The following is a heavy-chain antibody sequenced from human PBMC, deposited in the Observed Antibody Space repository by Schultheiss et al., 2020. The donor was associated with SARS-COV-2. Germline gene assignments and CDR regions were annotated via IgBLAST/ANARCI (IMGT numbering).Heavy chain of an antibody. D-gene: IGHD3-3*01. J-gene: IGHJ4*02. CDR2: INHSGST. CDR3: ARRSQTYYDFWSGYSGFFDY. CDR1: GFTVSSNY. V-gene: IGHV4-34*01. Sequence: GSLRLSCAASGFTVSSNYMSWVRQAPGKGLEWIGEINHSGSTNYNPSLKSRVTISVDTSKNQFSLKLSSVTAADTAVYYCARRSQTYYDFWSGYSGFFDYWGQGTLVTVSS.